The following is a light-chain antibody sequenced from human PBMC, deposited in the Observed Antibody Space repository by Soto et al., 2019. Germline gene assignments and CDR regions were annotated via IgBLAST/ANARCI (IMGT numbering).Light chain of an antibody. J-gene: IGKJ5*01. CDR1: QSVSSN. CDR3: QKYNNWPPIT. Sequence: EIVMTQSPAALSVSPGERATLSCRASQSVSSNLAWYQQKLGQAPRLLIFGASTRATGIPARFSGSGSGTEFTLTISSLQSEDFAVYYWQKYNNWPPITVGQGTRLEIK. V-gene: IGKV3-15*01. CDR2: GAS.